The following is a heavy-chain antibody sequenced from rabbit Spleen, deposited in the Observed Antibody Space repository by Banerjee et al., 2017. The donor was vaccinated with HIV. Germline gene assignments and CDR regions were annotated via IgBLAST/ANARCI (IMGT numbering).Heavy chain of an antibody. J-gene: IGHJ2*01. CDR1: GFSFSSKFD. V-gene: IGHV1S45*01. Sequence: QEQVEESGGGLVKPEGSLTLTCTASGFSFSSKFDMCWVRQAPGKGLEWIACIYTGDSGNTYYASWAKGRFTITKSSSTTVDLQMTSLTAADTATYFCARERIDGSDTKYRLDGFDSWGPGTLVTVS. D-gene: IGHD5-1*01. CDR3: ARERIDGSDTKYRLDGFDS. CDR2: IYTGDSGNT.